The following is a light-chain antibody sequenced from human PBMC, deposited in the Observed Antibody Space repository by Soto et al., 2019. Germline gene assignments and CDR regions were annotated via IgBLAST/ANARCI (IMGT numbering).Light chain of an antibody. J-gene: IGKJ1*01. Sequence: IGCTQSPGARSVCPGEGASRCGRASQSVSNNYLAWYQQKPGQAPRLLIYGASNRATGIPDRFSGSGSGTDFTLTISRLEPEDFAVYYCQQYGSSGTFGQGAKVDIK. CDR1: QSVSNNY. CDR2: GAS. CDR3: QQYGSSGT. V-gene: IGKV3-20*01.